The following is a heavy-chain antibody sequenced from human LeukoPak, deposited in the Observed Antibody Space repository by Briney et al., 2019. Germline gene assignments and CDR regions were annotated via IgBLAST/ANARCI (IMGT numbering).Heavy chain of an antibody. Sequence: SQTLSLTCAVSGGSISSGGYSWSWIRQPPGKGLEWIGYIYHSGSTYYNPSLKSRVTISVDRSKNQFSLKLSSVTAAGTAVYYCARAHGYSYGIYFDYWGQGTLVTVSS. CDR1: GGSISSGGYS. D-gene: IGHD5-18*01. CDR3: ARAHGYSYGIYFDY. J-gene: IGHJ4*02. CDR2: IYHSGST. V-gene: IGHV4-30-2*01.